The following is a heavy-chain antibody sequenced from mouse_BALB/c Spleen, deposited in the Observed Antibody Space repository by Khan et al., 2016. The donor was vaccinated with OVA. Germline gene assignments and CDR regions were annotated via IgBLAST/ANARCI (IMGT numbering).Heavy chain of an antibody. CDR2: IDPANGNS. V-gene: IGHV14-3*02. D-gene: IGHD2-10*01. J-gene: IGHJ3*01. Sequence: VQLKESGAEFVKPGASVKLSCTASGFNFKDTYMHWINQRPQQGLVWIGRIDPANGNSKYDPKFQGKATIAADVSSNIVYLQLNSLTSEDTAVYYCIIGAYYGLFDYWGQGTLVTVSA. CDR1: GFNFKDTY. CDR3: IIGAYYGLFDY.